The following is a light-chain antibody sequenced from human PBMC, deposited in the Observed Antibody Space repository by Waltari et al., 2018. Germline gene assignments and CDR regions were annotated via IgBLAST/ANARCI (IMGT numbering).Light chain of an antibody. CDR1: QSLSSY. V-gene: IGKV1-39*01. J-gene: IGKJ4*01. CDR3: QQGYSTPS. Sequence: IQLPQSPSSMSASVGDRVTITCWASQSLSSYLNWYQQTPGNAPKPLIYAASSLQSGLPSRCSGSGSETDFTRTISSRQTEDFATYYWQQGYSTPSFGGGTKVEIK. CDR2: AAS.